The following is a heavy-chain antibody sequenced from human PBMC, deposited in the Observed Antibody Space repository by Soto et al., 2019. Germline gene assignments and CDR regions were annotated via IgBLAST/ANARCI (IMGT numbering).Heavy chain of an antibody. CDR1: GYTFTSYA. CDR3: ARGTYYDFWSGYGLFDY. J-gene: IGHJ4*02. V-gene: IGHV1-3*01. Sequence: GASVKVSCKASGYTFTSYAMHWVRQAPGQRLEWMGWINAGNGNTKYSQKFQGRVTITRDTSASTAYMELSSLRSEDTAVYYCARGTYYDFWSGYGLFDYWGQGTLVTVSS. CDR2: INAGNGNT. D-gene: IGHD3-3*01.